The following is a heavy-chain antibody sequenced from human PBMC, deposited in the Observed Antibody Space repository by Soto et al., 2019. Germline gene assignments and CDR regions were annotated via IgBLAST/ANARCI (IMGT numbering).Heavy chain of an antibody. J-gene: IGHJ6*02. CDR1: GGTFRNSA. CDR3: GRGQAGAREVGYKSEYYYGLEV. CDR2: IIPVYGTT. Sequence: QVPLVQSGAEVKRPGSSVKVSCKASGGTFRNSAISWVRQAPGHGLEWMGGIIPVYGTTNYAHKFQGAVTITADESASTAFIELWSLRAEDTAVYFCGRGQAGAREVGYKSEYYYGLEVWGQGTTVTVPS. D-gene: IGHD5-12*01. V-gene: IGHV1-69*01.